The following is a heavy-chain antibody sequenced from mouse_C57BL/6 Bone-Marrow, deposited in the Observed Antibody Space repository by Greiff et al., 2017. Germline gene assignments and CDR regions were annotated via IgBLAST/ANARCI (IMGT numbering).Heavy chain of an antibody. V-gene: IGHV14-2*01. Sequence: EVQLQQSGAELVKPGASVKLSCTASGFNITDYYMHWVKQRTEQGLEWIGRIDPDDGGTKYAPKFQGKATITADTSSNTAYLQLRSLTSDDTSVYYCAVYDYYYFDYWGQGTTLTVSA. CDR1: GFNITDYY. CDR3: AVYDYYYFDY. D-gene: IGHD2-4*01. J-gene: IGHJ2*01. CDR2: IDPDDGGT.